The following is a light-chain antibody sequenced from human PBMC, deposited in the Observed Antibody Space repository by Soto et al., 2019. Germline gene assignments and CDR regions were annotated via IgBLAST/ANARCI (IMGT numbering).Light chain of an antibody. J-gene: IGKJ5*01. CDR3: QQYGSSPIT. CDR1: QSVSSD. CDR2: GAS. V-gene: IGKV3-15*01. Sequence: EIVMTQSPATVSLSPCDRATLSCRASQSVSSDLAWYEQKPGQAPRLLIYGASTRATGIPARFSGSGSGTEFTLTISRLEPEDFAVYYCQQYGSSPITFGQGTRLEI.